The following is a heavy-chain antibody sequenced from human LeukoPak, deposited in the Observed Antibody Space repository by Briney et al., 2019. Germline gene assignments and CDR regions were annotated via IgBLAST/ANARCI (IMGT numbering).Heavy chain of an antibody. D-gene: IGHD6-13*01. V-gene: IGHV1-58*01. CDR2: IVVGSGNT. Sequence: SVKISCKASGFTFTSSAVQWVRQARGQRLEWIGWIVVGSGNTNYAQKFQERVTITRDMSTSTAYMELSSLRSEDTAVYYCAAVTEVAAAGNYWGQGTLVTVSS. CDR3: AAVTEVAAAGNY. J-gene: IGHJ4*02. CDR1: GFTFTSSA.